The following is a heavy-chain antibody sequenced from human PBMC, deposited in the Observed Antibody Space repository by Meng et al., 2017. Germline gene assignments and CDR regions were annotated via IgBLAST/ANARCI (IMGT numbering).Heavy chain of an antibody. D-gene: IGHD4-17*01. CDR3: ARGYGDYWVSDY. J-gene: IGHJ4*01. CDR1: GGSISSSSYY. V-gene: IGHV4-39*07. Sequence: ESLKISCTVSGGSISSSSYYWGWIRQPPGKGLEWIGSIYYSGSTYYNPSLKSRVTISVDTSKNQFSLKLSSVTAADTAVYYRARGYGDYWVSDYWGHGTLVTVSS. CDR2: IYYSGST.